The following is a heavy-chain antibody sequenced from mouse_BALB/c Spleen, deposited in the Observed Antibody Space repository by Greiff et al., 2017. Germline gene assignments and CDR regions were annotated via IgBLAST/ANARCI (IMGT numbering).Heavy chain of an antibody. D-gene: IGHD2-2*01. J-gene: IGHJ2*01. Sequence: EVPLVESGGGLVKPGGSLKLSCAASGFTFSSYAMSWVRQTPEKRLEWVASISSGGSTYYPDSVKGRFTISRDNARNILYLQMSSLRSEDTAMYYCAREAYGYDGDPYFDYWGQGTTLTVSS. CDR3: AREAYGYDGDPYFDY. CDR1: GFTFSSYA. V-gene: IGHV5-6-5*01. CDR2: ISSGGST.